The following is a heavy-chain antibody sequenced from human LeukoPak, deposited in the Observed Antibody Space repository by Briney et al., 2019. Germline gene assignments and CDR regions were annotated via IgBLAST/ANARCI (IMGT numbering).Heavy chain of an antibody. V-gene: IGHV4-59*01. Sequence: PSETLPLTCTVSGGSISNYYWSWIRQPPGKGLEWIGYISYSGNTNYNPSLKSRVTISVDTSKNQFSLKLSSVTAADTAVYYCARGRTYRSSSWFDPWGQGTLVTVSS. J-gene: IGHJ5*02. CDR2: ISYSGNT. D-gene: IGHD6-6*01. CDR3: ARGRTYRSSSWFDP. CDR1: GGSISNYY.